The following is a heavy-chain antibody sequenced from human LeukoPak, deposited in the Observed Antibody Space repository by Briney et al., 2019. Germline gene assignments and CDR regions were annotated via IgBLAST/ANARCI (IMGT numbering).Heavy chain of an antibody. CDR3: ARHYQWLHNDY. CDR1: GASIDNNDNY. J-gene: IGHJ4*02. D-gene: IGHD5-18*01. CDR2: INYRGST. V-gene: IGHV4-39*01. Sequence: SETLSLTCTVSGASIDNNDNYWGWIRQPPGKGLEWIGSINYRGSTYYNPSLKSRVTISVDTSENHFSLKLSYVTAADTAVYHCARHYQWLHNDYWGQGTLVTVSS.